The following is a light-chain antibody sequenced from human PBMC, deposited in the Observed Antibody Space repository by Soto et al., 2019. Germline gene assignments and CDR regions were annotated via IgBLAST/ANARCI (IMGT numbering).Light chain of an antibody. CDR1: QSVSNNY. J-gene: IGKJ1*01. V-gene: IGKV3-20*01. CDR3: QQYGSSGT. Sequence: EIVLTQSPGTLSLSPGERATLSCRASQSVSNNYLAWYQQKPGQAPRLLIYGSSNRATGIPDRFSGSGSGTDFTLTISXXEPEDFAVYYCQQYGSSGTFGQGTKVEIK. CDR2: GSS.